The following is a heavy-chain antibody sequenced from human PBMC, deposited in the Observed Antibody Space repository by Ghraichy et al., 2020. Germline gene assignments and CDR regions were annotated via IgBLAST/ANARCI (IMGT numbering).Heavy chain of an antibody. D-gene: IGHD3-9*01. V-gene: IGHV3-21*01. CDR2: ISSSSSYI. J-gene: IGHJ6*02. CDR1: GFTFSSYS. Sequence: GGSLRLSCAASGFTFSSYSMNWVRQAPGKGLEWVSSISSSSSYIYYADSVKGRFTISRDNAKNSLYLQMNSLRAEDTAVYYCARENFDWPEDQDYYYYGMDVWGQGTTVTVSS. CDR3: ARENFDWPEDQDYYYYGMDV.